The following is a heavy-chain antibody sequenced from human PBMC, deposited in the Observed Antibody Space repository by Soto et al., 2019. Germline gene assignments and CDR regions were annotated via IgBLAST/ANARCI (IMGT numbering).Heavy chain of an antibody. J-gene: IGHJ6*04. CDR3: ARDVDVRTTTQPNYSNGREV. CDR1: CGSLGRYY. Sequence: PSGTVSITCTVACGSLGRYYWIWIRQPPGKGLVWIGYVFDTGRPNYNASLKSRVRISLDTSNCKFSLKLSSVTAADTAVYYGARDVDVRTTTQPNYSNGREVCGTGTTVT. CDR2: VFDTGRP. D-gene: IGHD1-1*01. V-gene: IGHV4-59*01.